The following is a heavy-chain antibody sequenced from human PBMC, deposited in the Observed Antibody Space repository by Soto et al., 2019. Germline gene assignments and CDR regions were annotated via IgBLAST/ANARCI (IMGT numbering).Heavy chain of an antibody. CDR1: GFTFSSYA. V-gene: IGHV3-23*01. CDR2: ISGSGGST. CDR3: AKAPYNWNYVAFDI. D-gene: IGHD1-7*01. J-gene: IGHJ3*02. Sequence: GESLKISCAASGFTFSSYAMSWVRQAPGKGLEWVSAISGSGGSTYYADSVKGRFTISRDNSKNTLYLQMNSLRAEDTAVYYCAKAPYNWNYVAFDIWGQGTMVTVSS.